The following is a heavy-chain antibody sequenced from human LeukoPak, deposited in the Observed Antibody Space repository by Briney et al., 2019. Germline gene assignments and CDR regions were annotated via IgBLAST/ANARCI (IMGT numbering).Heavy chain of an antibody. CDR2: IYSGGST. CDR3: ARAGAAARYDFWTGYFFDH. D-gene: IGHD3-3*01. CDR1: GFTVSSNY. J-gene: IGHJ4*02. V-gene: IGHV3-53*01. Sequence: GGSLRLSCAASGFTVSSNYMSWVRQAPGKGLEWVSVIYSGGSTYYADSVKGRFTISRDNAKNTLFLQMNSLRAEDTAVYYCARAGAAARYDFWTGYFFDHWGQGTLVTVSS.